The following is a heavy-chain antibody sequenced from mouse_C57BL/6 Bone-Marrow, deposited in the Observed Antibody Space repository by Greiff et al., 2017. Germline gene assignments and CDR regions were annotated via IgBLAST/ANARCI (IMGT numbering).Heavy chain of an antibody. Sequence: QVQLQQPGAELVKPGASVKLSCKASGYTFTSYWMHWVKQRPGQGLEWIGMIHPNSGSTNYNEKFKSKATLTVDKSSSTAYMQLSSLTSEDSAFYYCARDSNYYAMDYWGQGTSVTVSS. CDR2: IHPNSGST. D-gene: IGHD2-5*01. CDR3: ARDSNYYAMDY. CDR1: GYTFTSYW. V-gene: IGHV1-64*01. J-gene: IGHJ4*01.